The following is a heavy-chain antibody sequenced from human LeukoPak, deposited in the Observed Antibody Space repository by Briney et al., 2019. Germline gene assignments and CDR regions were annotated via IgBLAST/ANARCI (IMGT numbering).Heavy chain of an antibody. V-gene: IGHV1-2*02. CDR3: ARGRVRKDNNWFDP. CDR1: GYTFTGYY. Sequence: ASVKVSCKASGYTFTGYYMHWVRQAPGQGLEWMGWINPNSGGTNYAQKFQGRVTMTRNTSISTAYMELSSLRSEDTAVYYCARGRVRKDNNWFDPWGQGTLVTVSS. CDR2: INPNSGGT. J-gene: IGHJ5*02. D-gene: IGHD4/OR15-4a*01.